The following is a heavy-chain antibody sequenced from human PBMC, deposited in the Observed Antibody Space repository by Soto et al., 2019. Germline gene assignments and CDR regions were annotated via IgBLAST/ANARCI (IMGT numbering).Heavy chain of an antibody. V-gene: IGHV1-69*06. CDR2: IIPIFGTA. J-gene: IGHJ4*02. CDR1: GGIFSSYA. Sequence: SVKVSCKASGGIFSSYAISWVRQAPGQGLEWMGGIIPIFGTANYAQKFQGRVTIIADKFTSTAYMELSSLRSEDTAVYYCAAPSFFSYKGYFDYWGQGTLVTVSS. D-gene: IGHD1-1*01. CDR3: AAPSFFSYKGYFDY.